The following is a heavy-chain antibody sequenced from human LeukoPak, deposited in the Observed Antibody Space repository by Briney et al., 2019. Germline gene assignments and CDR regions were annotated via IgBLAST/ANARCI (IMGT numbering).Heavy chain of an antibody. D-gene: IGHD1-1*01. Sequence: SETLSLTCTVSGGSISSSSYYWGWIRQPPGKGLEWIGSIYYSGSTYYNPSLKSQVTISVDTSKNQFSLKLSSVTAADTAVYYCARNDWNDVGWFDPWGQGTLVTVSS. CDR1: GGSISSSSYY. V-gene: IGHV4-39*01. J-gene: IGHJ5*02. CDR2: IYYSGST. CDR3: ARNDWNDVGWFDP.